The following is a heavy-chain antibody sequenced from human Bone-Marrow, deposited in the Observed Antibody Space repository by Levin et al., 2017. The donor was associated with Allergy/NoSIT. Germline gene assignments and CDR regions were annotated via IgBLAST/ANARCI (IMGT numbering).Heavy chain of an antibody. CDR1: GGSISSGVYF. CDR2: VSYSGIT. Sequence: KPSETLSLTCTVSGGSISSGVYFWSWIRQLPGKGLEWIGYVSYSGITFYNQSLKSRIAISADTSKNLFSLNLSSVTAADTAVYYCARDITVFGVVLAVNDAFDIWGQGTMVTVSS. D-gene: IGHD3-3*01. J-gene: IGHJ3*02. CDR3: ARDITVFGVVLAVNDAFDI. V-gene: IGHV4-31*03.